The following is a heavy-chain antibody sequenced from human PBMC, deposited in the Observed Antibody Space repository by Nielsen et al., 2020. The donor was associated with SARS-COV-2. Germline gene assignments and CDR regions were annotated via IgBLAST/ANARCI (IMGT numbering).Heavy chain of an antibody. V-gene: IGHV3-74*01. D-gene: IGHD5-18*01. J-gene: IGHJ4*02. CDR2: INSDGSST. Sequence: LSLTCAASGFTFSSYWMHWVRQAPGKGLVWVSRINSDGSSTSYADSVKGRFTISRDNAKNTLYLQMNSLRAEDTAVYYCAINTAMAWGYWGQGTLVTVSS. CDR3: AINTAMAWGY. CDR1: GFTFSSYW.